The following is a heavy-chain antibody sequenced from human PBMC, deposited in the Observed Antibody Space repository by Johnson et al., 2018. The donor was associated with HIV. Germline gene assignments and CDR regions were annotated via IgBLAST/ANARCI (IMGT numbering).Heavy chain of an antibody. J-gene: IGHJ3*02. CDR2: IGTTGDT. Sequence: VQLVESGGDLVQPGGSLRLSCAASGFTFSRFDMHWVRQVTGKGLEWVAGIGTTGDTYYPGSVKGRFTISRDNAKNSLYLQMNSLRAEDTAVYYCARGGYSSFFFALDIWGQGTMVTVSS. V-gene: IGHV3-13*01. D-gene: IGHD6-6*01. CDR1: GFTFSRFD. CDR3: ARGGYSSFFFALDI.